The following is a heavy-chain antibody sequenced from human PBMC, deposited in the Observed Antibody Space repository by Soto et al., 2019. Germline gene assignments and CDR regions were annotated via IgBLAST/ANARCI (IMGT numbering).Heavy chain of an antibody. CDR3: ARGHSSSFFAY. J-gene: IGHJ4*02. V-gene: IGHV4-39*01. CDR1: GGSISSSSYY. D-gene: IGHD6-13*01. Sequence: ETLSLTCTVSGGSISSSSYYWGWIRQPPGKGLEWIGNIYYSGSTYYNPSLKSRVTISVDTSKNQFSLKLSSVTASDTAVYSCARGHSSSFFAYWGQGTLVTVSS. CDR2: IYYSGST.